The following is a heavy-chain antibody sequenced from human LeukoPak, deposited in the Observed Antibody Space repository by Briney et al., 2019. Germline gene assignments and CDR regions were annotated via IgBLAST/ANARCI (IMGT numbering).Heavy chain of an antibody. CDR2: ISGSGGST. Sequence: GGSLRLSCAASGFTFTSYAMSWVRQAPGKGLEWVSAISGSGGSTYYADSVKGRFTISRDNSKNTLYLQMNSLRAEDTAVYYCAKAVWGYYDSSGYAFDIWGQGTMVTVSS. CDR3: AKAVWGYYDSSGYAFDI. CDR1: GFTFTSYA. J-gene: IGHJ3*02. D-gene: IGHD3-22*01. V-gene: IGHV3-23*01.